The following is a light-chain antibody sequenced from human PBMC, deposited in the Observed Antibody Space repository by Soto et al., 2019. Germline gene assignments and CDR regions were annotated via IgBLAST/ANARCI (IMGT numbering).Light chain of an antibody. V-gene: IGKV3-20*01. CDR1: QSVSSSY. CDR3: QHYGSSLT. CDR2: GAS. J-gene: IGKJ4*01. Sequence: EIVLTQSPGTLSLSPGERATLSCRASQSVSSSYLAWYQQKPGQAPRLLIYGASSRVTGIPDRFSGSGSGTHFSLTIGSEEPADFVMYYCQHYGSSLTFCGATKLESK.